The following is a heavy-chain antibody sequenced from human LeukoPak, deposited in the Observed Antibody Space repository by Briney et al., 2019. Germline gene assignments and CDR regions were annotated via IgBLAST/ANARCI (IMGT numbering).Heavy chain of an antibody. CDR1: GYTFTSYG. CDR3: ARVEGLLWFGDEYYFDY. Sequence: GASVKVSCKASGYTFTSYGISWVRQAPGQGLEWMGWISAYNGNTNYAQKLQGRVTITTDTSTSTAYMELRSLRSDDTAVYYCARVEGLLWFGDEYYFDYWGQGTLVTVS. D-gene: IGHD3-10*01. V-gene: IGHV1-18*01. CDR2: ISAYNGNT. J-gene: IGHJ4*02.